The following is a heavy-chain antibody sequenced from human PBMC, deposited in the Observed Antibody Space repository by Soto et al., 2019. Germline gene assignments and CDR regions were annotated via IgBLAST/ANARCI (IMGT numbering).Heavy chain of an antibody. V-gene: IGHV5-10-1*01. CDR2: IDPSDSYT. CDR3: ASLAYYDFWNGYFDY. CDR1: GHSFTIYW. J-gene: IGHJ4*02. D-gene: IGHD3-3*01. Sequence: ETLTISCKTSGHSFTIYWISWVRQIPGKGLEWMGRIDPSDSYTNYSPSFQGHVTISADKSISTAYLQWSSLKASDTAMYYCASLAYYDFWNGYFDYWGQGNLVTVSS.